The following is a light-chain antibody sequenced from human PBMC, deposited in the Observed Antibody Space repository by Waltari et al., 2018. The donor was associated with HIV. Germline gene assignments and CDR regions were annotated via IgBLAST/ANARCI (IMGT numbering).Light chain of an antibody. CDR1: QGISSH. CDR2: AAS. Sequence: DIQLTQSPSLLSVSVGDRVPITCRTSQGISSHLAWYQQKPGKAPKLLIYAASTLQSGVPSRFSGSGSGTEFTLTIDSLQPEDFATYYCQQLDSYPQITFGEGTKVEVK. CDR3: QQLDSYPQIT. V-gene: IGKV1-9*01. J-gene: IGKJ4*01.